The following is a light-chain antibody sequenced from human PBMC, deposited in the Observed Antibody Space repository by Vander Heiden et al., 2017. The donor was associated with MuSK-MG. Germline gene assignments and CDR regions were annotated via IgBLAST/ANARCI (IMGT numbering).Light chain of an antibody. J-gene: IGKJ5*01. Sequence: EIVLTQSPDTLSLSPGERATLSCRASQSVSSSLAWFQQKPGQAPRLLIYDASSRATGIPARFSAVGSGTDFTLTISSLEPEDFAVYYCQHRSSWPSTFGQGTRLEIK. V-gene: IGKV3-11*01. CDR3: QHRSSWPST. CDR2: DAS. CDR1: QSVSSS.